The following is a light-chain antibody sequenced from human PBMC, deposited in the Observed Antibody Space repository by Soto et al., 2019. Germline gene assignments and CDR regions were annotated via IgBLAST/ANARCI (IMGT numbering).Light chain of an antibody. CDR1: SSDVGGYNY. CDR3: SSSAGSNNLI. Sequence: QSVPTQPPSASGSPGQSVTISCTGTSSDVGGYNYVSWYQQHPGKAPKLMIYEVTKRPSRVPDRFSGSKSGNTASLTVSGLQAEDEADYYCSSSAGSNNLIFGGGTKLTVL. CDR2: EVT. V-gene: IGLV2-8*01. J-gene: IGLJ2*01.